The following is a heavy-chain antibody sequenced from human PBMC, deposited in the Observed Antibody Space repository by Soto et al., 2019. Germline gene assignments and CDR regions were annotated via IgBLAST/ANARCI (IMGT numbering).Heavy chain of an antibody. CDR3: ARDHLGRDGYDY. J-gene: IGHJ4*02. V-gene: IGHV4-59*01. Sequence: SETLSLTCTVSGGSISSYYWSWIRQPPGKGLEWIGYIYYSGSTNYNPSLKSRVTISVDTSKNQFSLKLSSVTAADTAVYYCARDHLGRDGYDYWGQGTLVTVSS. CDR1: GGSISSYY. D-gene: IGHD5-12*01. CDR2: IYYSGST.